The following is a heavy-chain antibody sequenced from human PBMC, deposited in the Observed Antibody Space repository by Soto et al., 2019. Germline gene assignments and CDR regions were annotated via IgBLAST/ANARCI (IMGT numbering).Heavy chain of an antibody. CDR2: INPAGTIT. CDR3: TSDTFGLRDT. J-gene: IGHJ5*02. V-gene: IGHV3-74*01. Sequence: SLRLSCAASGFPFSHYWMHWVRQTPGKGLVWVSRINPAGTITNYADSVEGRFTISRDNADSALFLQMNSLSAEDTAIYYCTSDTFGLRDTWGQGTLVTVSS. CDR1: GFPFSHYW. D-gene: IGHD3-16*01.